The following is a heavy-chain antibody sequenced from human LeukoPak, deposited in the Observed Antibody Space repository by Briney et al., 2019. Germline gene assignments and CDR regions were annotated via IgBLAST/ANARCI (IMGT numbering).Heavy chain of an antibody. CDR3: ARQGSPANWFDP. CDR2: IYYSGST. CDR1: GGSISSYY. J-gene: IGHJ5*02. D-gene: IGHD2-2*01. Sequence: SEALSLTCTVSGGSISSYYWSWIRQPPGKGLEWIGYIYYSGSTNYNPSLKSRVTISVDTSKNQFSLKLSSVTAADTAVYYCARQGSPANWFDPWGQGTLVTVSS. V-gene: IGHV4-59*08.